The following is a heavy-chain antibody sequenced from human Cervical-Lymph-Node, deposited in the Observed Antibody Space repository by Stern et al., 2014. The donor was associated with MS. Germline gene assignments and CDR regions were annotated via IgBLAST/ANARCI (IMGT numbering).Heavy chain of an antibody. CDR3: ARLSIAAALYYFDY. V-gene: IGHV2-5*02. CDR2: IYWDDDK. Sequence: QVTLKESGPTLVKPTQTLTLTCTFSGFSLSTSGVGVGWIRQPPGKALEXLALIYWDDDKRYSPSLKSRLTITKDTSKNQVVLTMTNMDPVDTATYYCARLSIAAALYYFDYWGQGTLVTVSS. J-gene: IGHJ4*02. CDR1: GFSLSTSGVG. D-gene: IGHD6-13*01.